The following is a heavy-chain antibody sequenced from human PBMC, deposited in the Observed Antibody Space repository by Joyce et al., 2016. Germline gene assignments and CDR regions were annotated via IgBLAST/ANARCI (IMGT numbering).Heavy chain of an antibody. J-gene: IGHJ5*02. CDR2: ISAYNGNT. V-gene: IGHV1-18*04. CDR1: GYSFSDYG. D-gene: IGHD3-22*01. Sequence: QVQLVQSGGEVKKPGASVKVSCRASGYSFSDYGIAWVRQAPGQGLEWMGWISAYNGNTNYAQKFQGRVSMSTDTSTSTAYLDPRNLGSDDTVVYFCARFGLPTSGHYLGFDPWGQGTLVTVSS. CDR3: ARFGLPTSGHYLGFDP.